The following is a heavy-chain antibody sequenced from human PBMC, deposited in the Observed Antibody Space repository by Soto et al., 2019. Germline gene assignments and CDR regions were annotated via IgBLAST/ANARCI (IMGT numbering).Heavy chain of an antibody. J-gene: IGHJ4*02. Sequence: QVQLVESGGGVVQPGRSLRLSCAASGFTFSNYGMYWVRQAPGKGLEWVAFISYDGSSKFYADPMKGRHTISRDNSKNSVFLQMISLGAEDAAVYYCVEGIGHCWALDCWGQGTLVTVSS. CDR3: VEGIGHCWALDC. D-gene: IGHD2-15*01. V-gene: IGHV3-30*03. CDR2: ISYDGSSK. CDR1: GFTFSNYG.